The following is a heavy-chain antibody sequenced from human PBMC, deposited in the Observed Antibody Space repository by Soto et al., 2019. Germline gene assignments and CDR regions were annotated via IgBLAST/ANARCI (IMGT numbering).Heavy chain of an antibody. Sequence: QVQLLESGGGVVQPGNSVRISCAASGFTFSSYATHWVRQAPGKGLEWVSIISSDGNNKYYGDSVKGRFTISRDNSKNTLYLQMNSLRVEDTAVYYCARDRIGTSDYWGQGTLVAVSS. V-gene: IGHV3-30-3*01. CDR2: ISSDGNNK. CDR1: GFTFSSYA. J-gene: IGHJ4*02. D-gene: IGHD1-1*01. CDR3: ARDRIGTSDY.